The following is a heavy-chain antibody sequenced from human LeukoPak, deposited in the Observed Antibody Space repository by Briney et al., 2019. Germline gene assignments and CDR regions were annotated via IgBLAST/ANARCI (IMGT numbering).Heavy chain of an antibody. V-gene: IGHV4-59*11. J-gene: IGHJ5*02. CDR1: GGSISSHY. CDR2: IYYSGST. Sequence: SETLSLTCTVSGGSISSHYWSWIRQPPGKGLEWIGYIYYSGSTNYNPSLKSRVTISVDTSKNQFSLKLSSVTAADTAVYYCARATQLNWFDLWGHGTLVTVSS. CDR3: ARATQLNWFDL.